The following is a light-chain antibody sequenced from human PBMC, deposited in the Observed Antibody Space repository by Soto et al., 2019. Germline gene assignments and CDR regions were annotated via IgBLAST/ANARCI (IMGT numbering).Light chain of an antibody. V-gene: IGLV2-14*01. Sequence: QSALTQPASVSGSPGQSITISCTGTSSDVCGYNYVSWYQQHPGKAPTLMIYDVSNRPSGVSNRFSGSKSGNTASLTISGLQAEDEADYYCSSYTSSSPLFGTGTKLTVL. CDR3: SSYTSSSPL. CDR2: DVS. J-gene: IGLJ1*01. CDR1: SSDVCGYNY.